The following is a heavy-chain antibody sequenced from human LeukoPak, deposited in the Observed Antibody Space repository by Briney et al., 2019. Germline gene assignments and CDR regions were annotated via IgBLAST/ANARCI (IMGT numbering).Heavy chain of an antibody. Sequence: GGSLRLSCAASGFTFDDYTMHWVRQAPGKGLEWVSLISWDGGSTYYADSVKGRFTISRDNSKNSLYLQMNSLRTEDTALYYCATTIAAAVQAEYFQHWGQGTLVTVSS. CDR1: GFTFDDYT. CDR2: ISWDGGST. D-gene: IGHD6-13*01. J-gene: IGHJ1*01. V-gene: IGHV3-43*01. CDR3: ATTIAAAVQAEYFQH.